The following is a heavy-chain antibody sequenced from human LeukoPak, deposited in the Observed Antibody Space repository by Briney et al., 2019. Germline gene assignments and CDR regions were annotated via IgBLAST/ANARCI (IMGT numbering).Heavy chain of an antibody. D-gene: IGHD2-15*01. Sequence: SETLSLTCTVSGGSISSYYWSWIRQPPGKGLEWIGYIYYSGSTNYNPSLKSRVTISVDTSKNQFSLKLSSVTAADTAVYYCAILRGYCSSGSCYPRGWFDPWGQGTLVTVSS. CDR2: IYYSGST. J-gene: IGHJ5*02. CDR3: AILRGYCSSGSCYPRGWFDP. V-gene: IGHV4-59*08. CDR1: GGSISSYY.